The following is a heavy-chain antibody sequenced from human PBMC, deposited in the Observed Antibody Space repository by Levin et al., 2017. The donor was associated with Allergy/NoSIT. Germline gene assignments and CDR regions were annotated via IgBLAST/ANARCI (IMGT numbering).Heavy chain of an antibody. CDR2: IKNKADGATT. D-gene: IGHD6-13*01. CDR1: GITFSNAW. Sequence: GGSLRLSCAASGITFSNAWMSRARQAPGKGLEWVGRIKNKADGATTEYAAPVKGRFTISRDDSKNTLYLQMNNLKTEDTAVYFCSTYSSSYYYFDYWGQGTLVTVSS. CDR3: STYSSSYYYFDY. J-gene: IGHJ4*02. V-gene: IGHV3-15*01.